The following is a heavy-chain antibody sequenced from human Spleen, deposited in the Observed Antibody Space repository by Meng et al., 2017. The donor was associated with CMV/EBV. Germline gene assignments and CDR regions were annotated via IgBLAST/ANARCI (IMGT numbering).Heavy chain of an antibody. J-gene: IGHJ4*02. CDR1: GITFSNDW. V-gene: IGHV3-15*01. D-gene: IGHD3-3*01. Sequence: LSLTCAASGITFSNDWMNWVRQAPGKGLEWVGHIKNKNDGGTTDYAAPVRGRFTISRDDSRNTLYLQMNSLKTEDTAVYYCTTFARGYWGQGTLVTVSS. CDR2: IKNKNDGGTT. CDR3: TTFARGY.